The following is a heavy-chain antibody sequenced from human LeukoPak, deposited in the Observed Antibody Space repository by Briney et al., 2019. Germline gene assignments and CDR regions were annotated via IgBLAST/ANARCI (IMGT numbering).Heavy chain of an antibody. CDR1: GGSFSGYY. CDR3: ARIEDYGGNSVNY. V-gene: IGHV4-59*01. Sequence: SETLSLTCAVYGGSFSGYYWSWIRQPPGKGLEWTGYIYYSGSTNYNPSLKSRVTISVDTSKNQFSLKLSSVTAADTAVYYCARIEDYGGNSVNYWGQGTLVTVSS. CDR2: IYYSGST. D-gene: IGHD4-23*01. J-gene: IGHJ4*02.